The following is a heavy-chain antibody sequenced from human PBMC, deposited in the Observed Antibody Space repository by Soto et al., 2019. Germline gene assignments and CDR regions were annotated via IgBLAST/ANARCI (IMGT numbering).Heavy chain of an antibody. CDR2: IKQDGSEQ. Sequence: PGGSLRLSCAASGFTFSSYWMSWVRQAPGKGLEWVANIKQDGSEQYYVDSVKGRFTISRDNAKNSLYLKRHSLRAQVTAGYHCARRDSSGWYADFDYGVQGT. CDR3: ARRDSSGWYADFDY. D-gene: IGHD6-19*01. J-gene: IGHJ4*02. CDR1: GFTFSSYW. V-gene: IGHV3-7*03.